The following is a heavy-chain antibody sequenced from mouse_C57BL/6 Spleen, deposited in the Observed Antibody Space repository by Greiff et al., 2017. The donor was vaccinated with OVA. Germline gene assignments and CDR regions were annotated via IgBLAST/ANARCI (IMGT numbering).Heavy chain of an antibody. CDR3: AKSQLGWFAD. D-gene: IGHD4-1*02. V-gene: IGHV1-64*01. CDR1: GYTFTSYW. CDR2: IHPNSGST. J-gene: IGHJ3*01. Sequence: QVQLQQPGAELVKPGASVTLSCKASGYTFTSYWMHWVKQRPGQGLEWIGMIHPNSGSTNYNEKFKSKSTLTVDKSSSTAYMQLSSLTSEDSAVYYCAKSQLGWFADWGKGTLVTVSA.